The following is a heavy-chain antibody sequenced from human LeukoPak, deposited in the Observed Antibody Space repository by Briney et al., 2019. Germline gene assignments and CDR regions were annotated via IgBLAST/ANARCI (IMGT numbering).Heavy chain of an antibody. D-gene: IGHD3-22*01. CDR2: IRSKANSYAT. CDR1: GFTFSGSA. J-gene: IGHJ5*02. V-gene: IGHV3-73*01. Sequence: PGGSLRLSCAASGFTFSGSAMHWVRQASGKGLEWVGRIRSKANSYATAYAASVKGRFTISRDDSKNTAYLQMNSLKTEDTAVYYCTRHGNYYDSSGYNWFGPWGQGTLVTVSS. CDR3: TRHGNYYDSSGYNWFGP.